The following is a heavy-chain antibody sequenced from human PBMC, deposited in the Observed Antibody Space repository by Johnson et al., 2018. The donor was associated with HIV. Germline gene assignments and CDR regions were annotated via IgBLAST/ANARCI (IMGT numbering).Heavy chain of an antibody. Sequence: VQLVESGGGLVQPGGSLRLSCAASGFTFDDYGMRWVRQAPGKGLEWVSGIRWDGGSTCYADSVKGRFTISRDNAKNSLYLHMNSLRAEDMALYYCGRYTYYSDSSGAFDIWGQGTMVTVSS. D-gene: IGHD3-22*01. CDR1: GFTFDDYG. CDR2: IRWDGGST. CDR3: GRYTYYSDSSGAFDI. J-gene: IGHJ3*02. V-gene: IGHV3-20*04.